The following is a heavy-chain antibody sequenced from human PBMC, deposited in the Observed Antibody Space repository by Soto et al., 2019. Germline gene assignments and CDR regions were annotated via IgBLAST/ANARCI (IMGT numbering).Heavy chain of an antibody. CDR2: ISYDGSNK. Sequence: GGSLRLSCAASGFTFSSYGMHWVRQAPGKGLEWVAVISYDGSNKYYADSVKGRFTISRDNSKNTLYLQMNSLRAEDTAVYYCAKGGSPYYYYYMDVWGKGTTVTVSS. D-gene: IGHD3-10*01. CDR3: AKGGSPYYYYYMDV. J-gene: IGHJ6*03. CDR1: GFTFSSYG. V-gene: IGHV3-30*18.